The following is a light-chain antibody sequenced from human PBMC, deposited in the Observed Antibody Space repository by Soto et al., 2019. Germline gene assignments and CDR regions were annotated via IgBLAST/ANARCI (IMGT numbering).Light chain of an antibody. CDR3: CSYSGINNVGV. CDR2: EVN. Sequence: QSALTQPPSASGSPGQSVTISCTGTSSDVGGYKYVSWYQQHPGKAPKLMIFEVNKRPSGVPDRFSGSKSGNTASLTVSGLLADDDADYYCCSYSGINNVGVFGTGTKLTVL. J-gene: IGLJ1*01. CDR1: SSDVGGYKY. V-gene: IGLV2-8*01.